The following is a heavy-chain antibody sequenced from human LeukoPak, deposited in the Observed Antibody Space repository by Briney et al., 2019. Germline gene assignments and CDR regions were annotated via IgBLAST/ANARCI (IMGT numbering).Heavy chain of an antibody. CDR3: ARGFYGSGSPFDY. V-gene: IGHV5-10-1*01. CDR2: IDPSDSYT. Sequence: GESLRISCKGSGYRFTSYWISWVRQMPGKGLEWMGRIDPSDSYTNYSPSFQGHVTISADKSISTAYLQWISLKASDTAMYYCARGFYGSGSPFDYWGQGTLVTVSS. D-gene: IGHD3-10*01. CDR1: GYRFTSYW. J-gene: IGHJ4*02.